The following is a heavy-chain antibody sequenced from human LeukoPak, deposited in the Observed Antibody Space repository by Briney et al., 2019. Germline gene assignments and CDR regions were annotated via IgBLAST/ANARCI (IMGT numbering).Heavy chain of an antibody. CDR1: KFTFSSFW. Sequence: GGSLRLSCTASKFTFSSFWMSWVRQAPGKGLEWVANINQDGSEKNYVDSVMGRFTISRDNAKNSLYLQMNTLRAEDTAVYYCARESTEVTPGYWGQGTLVTVSS. V-gene: IGHV3-7*01. D-gene: IGHD4-23*01. J-gene: IGHJ4*02. CDR2: INQDGSEK. CDR3: ARESTEVTPGY.